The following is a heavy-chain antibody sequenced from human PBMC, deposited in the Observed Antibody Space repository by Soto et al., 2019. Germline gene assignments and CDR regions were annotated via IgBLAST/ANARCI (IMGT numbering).Heavy chain of an antibody. J-gene: IGHJ5*02. CDR1: GGTFSSYA. CDR3: AREIRQYYDILTGYPGHNWFDP. V-gene: IGHV1-69*01. Sequence: VKVSCKASGGTFSSYAISWVRQAPGQGLEWMGGIIPIFGTANYAQKFQGRVTITADESTSTAYMELSSLRSEDTAVYYCAREIRQYYDILTGYPGHNWFDPWGQGTLVTVSS. D-gene: IGHD3-9*01. CDR2: IIPIFGTA.